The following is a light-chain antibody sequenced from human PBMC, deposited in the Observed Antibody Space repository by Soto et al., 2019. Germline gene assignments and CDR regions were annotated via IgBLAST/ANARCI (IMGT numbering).Light chain of an antibody. CDR2: DAS. J-gene: IGKJ5*01. CDR1: QSVRTV. Sequence: EIVLTQSPATLSLSPGERATLSCGASQSVRTVLAWYQQKPGQAPRLLIYDASTSATVVPARFSGSGSGTDFTLTISNLESEDFGVYFCQQRTDWPTITFGQGTRLDIK. V-gene: IGKV3-11*01. CDR3: QQRTDWPTIT.